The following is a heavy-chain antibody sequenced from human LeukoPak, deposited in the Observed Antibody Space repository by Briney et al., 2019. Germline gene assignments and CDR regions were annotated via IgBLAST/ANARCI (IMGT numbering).Heavy chain of an antibody. V-gene: IGHV1-46*01. CDR1: GYTFTSCY. CDR3: ARDCGDYEGYYYYYGMDV. J-gene: IGHJ6*02. Sequence: ASVKVSCKASGYTFTSCYMHWVRQAPGQGLEWMGIINPSGGSTSYAQKFQGRVTMTRDTSTSTVYMELSSLRSEDTAVYYCARDCGDYEGYYYYYGMDVWGQGTTVTVSS. CDR2: INPSGGST. D-gene: IGHD4-17*01.